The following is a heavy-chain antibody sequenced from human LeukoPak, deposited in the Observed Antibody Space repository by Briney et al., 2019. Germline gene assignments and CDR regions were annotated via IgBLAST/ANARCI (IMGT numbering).Heavy chain of an antibody. CDR2: ISSSSYI. D-gene: IGHD6-13*01. Sequence: GGSLRLSCAASGFTFSSYSMNWVRQAPGKGLEWVSSISSSSYIYYADSVKGRFTISRDNAKNSLYLQMNSLRAEDTAVYYCARDSSWPDTELDYWGQGTLVTVSS. CDR3: ARDSSWPDTELDY. V-gene: IGHV3-21*01. J-gene: IGHJ4*02. CDR1: GFTFSSYS.